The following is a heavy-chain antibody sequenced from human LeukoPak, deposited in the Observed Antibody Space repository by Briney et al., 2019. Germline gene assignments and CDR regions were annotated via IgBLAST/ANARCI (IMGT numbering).Heavy chain of an antibody. CDR1: GGSISSSSYY. CDR3: ATQRRIVVVTAIRWFDP. D-gene: IGHD2-21*02. J-gene: IGHJ5*02. V-gene: IGHV4-39*01. Sequence: SETLSLTCTVSGGSISSSSYYWGWIRQPPGKGLEWIGSIYYSGSTYYNPSLKSRVTISVDTSKNQFSLKLSSVTAADTAVYYCATQRRIVVVTAIRWFDPWGQGTLVTVSS. CDR2: IYYSGST.